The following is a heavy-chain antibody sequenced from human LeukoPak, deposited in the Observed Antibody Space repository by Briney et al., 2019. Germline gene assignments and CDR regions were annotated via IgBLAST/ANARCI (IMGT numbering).Heavy chain of an antibody. Sequence: PGASVKVSCKASGYTFTGYYMHWVRQAPGQGLEWMGWINPNSGGTNYAQKFQGRVTMTRDTSISTAYMELSRLRSDDTAVYYCARAGYSGYDLLKKFDYWGQGTLVTVSS. CDR1: GYTFTGYY. J-gene: IGHJ4*02. CDR2: INPNSGGT. V-gene: IGHV1-2*02. CDR3: ARAGYSGYDLLKKFDY. D-gene: IGHD5-12*01.